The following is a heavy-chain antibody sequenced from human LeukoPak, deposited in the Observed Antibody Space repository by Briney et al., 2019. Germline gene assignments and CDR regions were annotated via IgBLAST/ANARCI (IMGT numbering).Heavy chain of an antibody. CDR2: ISSSSSYT. D-gene: IGHD4-17*01. CDR1: GFTFSDYY. J-gene: IGHJ6*04. CDR3: ARVPSMTTVTRYYYYGMDV. V-gene: IGHV3-11*06. Sequence: GGTLGLSCAASGFTFSDYYMSWIRQAPGKGLEWVSYISSSSSYTNYADSVKGRFTISRDNAQNSLYLQMNSLRAEDTAVYYCARVPSMTTVTRYYYYGMDVWGKGTTVTVSS.